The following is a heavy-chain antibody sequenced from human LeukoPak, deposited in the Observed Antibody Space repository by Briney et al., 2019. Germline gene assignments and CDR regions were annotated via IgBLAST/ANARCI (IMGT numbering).Heavy chain of an antibody. CDR2: INPNSGGT. J-gene: IGHJ5*02. CDR3: ARTSINPQWLASTNWFDP. V-gene: IGHV1-2*06. Sequence: GASLRVSCKASGYTFTGYYMHWVRQAPGQGLEWMGRINPNSGGTNYAQKFQGRVTMTRDTSISTAYIELSRLRSDDTAVYYCARTSINPQWLASTNWFDPWGQGTLVTVSS. CDR1: GYTFTGYY. D-gene: IGHD6-19*01.